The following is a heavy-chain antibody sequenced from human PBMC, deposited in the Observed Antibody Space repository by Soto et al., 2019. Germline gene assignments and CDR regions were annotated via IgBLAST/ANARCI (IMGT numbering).Heavy chain of an antibody. Sequence: EVQLLESGGGLVQPGGSLRLSCAASGFTFSSYAMSWVRQAPGKGLEWVSAISGSGGSTYYADSVKGRFTIARDNSKNTRYLQMNSLRAEDTAVYYCAKPVHWPYYAFDIWGQGTMVTVSS. V-gene: IGHV3-23*01. CDR1: GFTFSSYA. D-gene: IGHD1-1*01. CDR2: ISGSGGST. J-gene: IGHJ3*02. CDR3: AKPVHWPYYAFDI.